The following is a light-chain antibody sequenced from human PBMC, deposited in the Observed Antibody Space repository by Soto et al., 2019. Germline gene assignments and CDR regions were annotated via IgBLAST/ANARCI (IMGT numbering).Light chain of an antibody. CDR2: EVS. Sequence: QSALTQPASVSGSPGQSITISCTGTSSDVGSYNLVSWYQQHPGKVPKLMIYEVSKRPSGVSNRFSGSKSGNTASLTISGLQAEDEADYYCCSYAGSSTSWVFGGGTKLTVL. J-gene: IGLJ3*02. CDR1: SSDVGSYNL. V-gene: IGLV2-23*02. CDR3: CSYAGSSTSWV.